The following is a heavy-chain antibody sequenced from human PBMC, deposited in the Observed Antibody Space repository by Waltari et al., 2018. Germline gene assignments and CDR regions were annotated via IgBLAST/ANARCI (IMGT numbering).Heavy chain of an antibody. CDR3: ARDRGAGRPYYFDY. CDR2: LSSSSTYI. CDR1: GFPFSSHT. D-gene: IGHD1-26*01. Sequence: EVQLVESGGGLVKRGGSLRLSCAPSGFPFSSHTMHWVRQTPGKGLEWVSSLSSSSTYIYYAASVKGRFTISRDNAKNSLYLQMNSLRADDTAVYYCARDRGAGRPYYFDYWGQGTLVTVSS. V-gene: IGHV3-21*01. J-gene: IGHJ4*02.